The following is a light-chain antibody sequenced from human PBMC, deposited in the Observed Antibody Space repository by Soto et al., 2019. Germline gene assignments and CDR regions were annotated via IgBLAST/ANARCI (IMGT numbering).Light chain of an antibody. V-gene: IGKV1-39*01. Sequence: DIQMTQSPSSLSASVGDRVTISCRASQSISTFLNWYQQKPGKAPKLLIYSASSLQSGVPSRFSGSGSGTDFTLTISSLQPEDFATYYCQQSYSIPCTFGQVTKLEIK. J-gene: IGKJ2*02. CDR1: QSISTF. CDR3: QQSYSIPCT. CDR2: SAS.